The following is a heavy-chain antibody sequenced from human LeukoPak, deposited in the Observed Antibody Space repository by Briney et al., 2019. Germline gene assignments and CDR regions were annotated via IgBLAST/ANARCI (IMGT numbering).Heavy chain of an antibody. CDR1: GFPFSSYA. J-gene: IGHJ4*02. Sequence: PGGSLRLSCAASGFPFSSYAMSWVRQAPGKGLEWVSYITADSGTTYYADSVKGRFTISRDNAKNSLYLQMNSLRDEDTAVYYCASRDYFDYWGQGTLVTVSS. CDR2: ITADSGTT. V-gene: IGHV3-48*02. CDR3: ASRDYFDY.